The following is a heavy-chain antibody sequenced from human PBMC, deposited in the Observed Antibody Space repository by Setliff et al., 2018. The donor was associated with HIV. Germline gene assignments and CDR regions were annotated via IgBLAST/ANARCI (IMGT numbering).Heavy chain of an antibody. D-gene: IGHD3-22*01. Sequence: GGSLRLSCAASGFTFDSYSMHWVRQAPGKGLEWVAVISFDGSIKNYADSVKGRFTISRDNSNNTLSLQMSSLRAEDTALYYCAKLDYYDTSGSWARKVAIDFWGRGTMVTVSS. CDR3: AKLDYYDTSGSWARKVAIDF. CDR1: GFTFDSYS. CDR2: ISFDGSIK. V-gene: IGHV3-30-3*02. J-gene: IGHJ3*01.